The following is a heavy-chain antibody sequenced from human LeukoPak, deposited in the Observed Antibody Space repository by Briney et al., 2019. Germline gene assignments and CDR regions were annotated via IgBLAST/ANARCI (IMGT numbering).Heavy chain of an antibody. V-gene: IGHV3-66*01. J-gene: IGHJ4*02. CDR1: GFTVSSNY. Sequence: GGTLRLSCAASGFTVSSNYMSWVRQAPGKGLEWASVIYSGGSTYYADSVKGRFTISRDNSKNTLYLQMNSLRAEDTAVYYCARDDSSGYYYGVDYWGQGTLVTVSS. CDR3: ARDDSSGYYYGVDY. CDR2: IYSGGST. D-gene: IGHD3-22*01.